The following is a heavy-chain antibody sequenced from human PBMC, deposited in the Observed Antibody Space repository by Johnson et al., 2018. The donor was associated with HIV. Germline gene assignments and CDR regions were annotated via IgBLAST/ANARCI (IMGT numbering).Heavy chain of an antibody. CDR2: IYSGGST. CDR3: AKDRPRVGATAPSGGMDFDI. J-gene: IGHJ3*02. CDR1: GFTVSSNY. Sequence: VQLVESGGGLVQPGRSLRLSCAASGFTVSSNYMSWLRQAPGKGLEWVSVIYSGGSTYYADSVKGRFTMSRDNSKNSLYVQMNSLRPEDTAFYYCAKDRPRVGATAPSGGMDFDIWGQGTMVTVSS. V-gene: IGHV3-66*02. D-gene: IGHD1-26*01.